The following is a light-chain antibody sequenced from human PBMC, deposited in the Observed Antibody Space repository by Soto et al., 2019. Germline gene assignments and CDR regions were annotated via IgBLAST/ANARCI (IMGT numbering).Light chain of an antibody. Sequence: QSVLTQPPSASGTPGQRVTISCSGSSSNIGSNYVYWYQQLPGTAPKLLIYRNNQRPSGVPDRSSGSKSGTSASLAISGLRSEDEADYYCAAWDDSLSGLVFGGGTKVTVL. CDR1: SSNIGSNY. J-gene: IGLJ2*01. CDR2: RNN. CDR3: AAWDDSLSGLV. V-gene: IGLV1-47*01.